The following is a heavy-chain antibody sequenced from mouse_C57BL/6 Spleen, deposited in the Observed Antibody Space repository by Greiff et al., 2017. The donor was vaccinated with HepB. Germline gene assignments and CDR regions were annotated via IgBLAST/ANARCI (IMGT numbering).Heavy chain of an antibody. CDR3: ARCNYGNNWFAY. V-gene: IGHV3-1*01. CDR1: GYSITSGYD. D-gene: IGHD2-1*01. Sequence: EVQLQQSGPGMVKPSQSLSLTCTVTGYSITSGYDWHWIRHFPGNNLEWMGAISYSGSTNYNPSLKSPISITNDTSKNHFFLKLNSVTTEDTATYYCARCNYGNNWFAYWGQGTLVTVSS. J-gene: IGHJ3*01. CDR2: ISYSGST.